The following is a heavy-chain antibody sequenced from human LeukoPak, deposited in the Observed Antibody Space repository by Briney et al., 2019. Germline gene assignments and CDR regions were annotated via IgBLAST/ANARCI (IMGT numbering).Heavy chain of an antibody. J-gene: IGHJ6*03. Sequence: GGSLRLSCAASGFTFSDYAMSWVRQAPGGGLEGVSAISVSGDKTFLAGSVKGRFTTSRDNSKNTLSLQMSSLRVEDSAVYFCAKDTSAWWYHRAYMNVWGTGTTVSVSS. V-gene: IGHV3-23*01. CDR1: GFTFSDYA. CDR3: AKDTSAWWYHRAYMNV. D-gene: IGHD2-15*01. CDR2: ISVSGDKT.